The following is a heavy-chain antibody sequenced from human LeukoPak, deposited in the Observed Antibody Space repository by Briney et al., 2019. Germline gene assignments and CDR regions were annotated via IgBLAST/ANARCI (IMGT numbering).Heavy chain of an antibody. CDR1: EFTSSSYW. V-gene: IGHV3-7*01. CDR2: IKQDGSER. CDR3: ARDHRGIYSPFDY. D-gene: IGHD2-21*01. J-gene: IGHJ4*02. Sequence: PGGSLRLSCAASEFTSSSYWMNWVRQAPGKGLEWVANIKQDGSERYYVDSVKGRFIISRDNAKNSLYLQMNSLRAEDTAVYYCARDHRGIYSPFDYWGQGTLVTVSS.